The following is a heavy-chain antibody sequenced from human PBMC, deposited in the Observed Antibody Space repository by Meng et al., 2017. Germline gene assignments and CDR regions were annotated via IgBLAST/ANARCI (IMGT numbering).Heavy chain of an antibody. CDR3: ARDRGAVAGTNFDY. CDR1: GGSISSSTW. D-gene: IGHD6-19*01. CDR2: IYHSGST. Sequence: QGSGPGQVKASGTLSLTCAVSGGSISSSTWWSWVRQRPGKGLEWIGEIYHSGSTNYNPSLKSRVTISVDKSKNQFSLKLSSVTAADTAVYYCARDRGAVAGTNFDYWGQGTLVTVSS. J-gene: IGHJ4*02. V-gene: IGHV4-4*02.